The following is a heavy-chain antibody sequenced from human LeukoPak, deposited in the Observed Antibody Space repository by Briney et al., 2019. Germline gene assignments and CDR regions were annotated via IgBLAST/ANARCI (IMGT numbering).Heavy chain of an antibody. CDR1: GGSISSSNW. D-gene: IGHD5-18*01. CDR3: AESGYSYGFPGGHFCY. Sequence: SETLSLTCAVSGGSISSSNWWSWVRQPPGKGLEWIGEIYHSGSTNYNPSLKSRVTISVDKSKNQFSLKLSSVTAADTAVYYWAESGYSYGFPGGHFCYLGQGNLVNGSS. J-gene: IGHJ4*02. V-gene: IGHV4-4*02. CDR2: IYHSGST.